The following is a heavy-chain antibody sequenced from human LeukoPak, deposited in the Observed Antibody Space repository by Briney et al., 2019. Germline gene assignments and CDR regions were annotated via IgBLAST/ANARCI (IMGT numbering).Heavy chain of an antibody. CDR2: ISNTGGST. D-gene: IGHD1-26*01. J-gene: IGHJ3*02. V-gene: IGHV3-23*01. Sequence: GGSLRLSCAASGFTFSGYGMSWVRQAPGKGLEWVSSISNTGGSTYYADSVKGRFTISRDNSKNTLYLRMNSLRAEGTAVYYCAKGRGTGVTTPGAFDIWGQGTMVTVSS. CDR3: AKGRGTGVTTPGAFDI. CDR1: GFTFSGYG.